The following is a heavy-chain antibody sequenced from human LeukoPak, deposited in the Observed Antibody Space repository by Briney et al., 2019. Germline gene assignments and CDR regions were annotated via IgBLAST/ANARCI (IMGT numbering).Heavy chain of an antibody. CDR1: GFTFSSYA. D-gene: IGHD3-22*01. Sequence: PGGSLRLSCAASGFTFSSYAMHWVRQAPGKGLEWVAVISYDGSNKYYADSVKGRFTISRDNSKNTLYLQMNSLRAEDTAVYYCASEGFTMTPGWYFDLWGRGTLVTVSS. CDR3: ASEGFTMTPGWYFDL. V-gene: IGHV3-30-3*01. J-gene: IGHJ2*01. CDR2: ISYDGSNK.